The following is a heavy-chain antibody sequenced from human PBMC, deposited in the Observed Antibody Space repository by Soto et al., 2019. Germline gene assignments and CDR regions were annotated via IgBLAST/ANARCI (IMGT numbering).Heavy chain of an antibody. CDR3: VRGTESTGSCPDY. J-gene: IGHJ4*02. V-gene: IGHV3-48*02. CDR2: ISSSSSPI. CDR1: GFTFSSYS. D-gene: IGHD2-15*01. Sequence: GGSLRLSCAASGFTFSSYSMSWVRQAPGKGLEWVSYISSSSSPIYYVDSVKGRFTISRDNAKNSLYLQMNSLRDEDTAVYYCVRGTESTGSCPDYWGQGNLVTVSS.